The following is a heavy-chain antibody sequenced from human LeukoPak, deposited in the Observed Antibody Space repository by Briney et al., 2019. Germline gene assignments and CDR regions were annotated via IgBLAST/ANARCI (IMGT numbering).Heavy chain of an antibody. J-gene: IGHJ5*02. CDR2: IYYSGST. CDR1: GGSISSYY. CDR3: ARGILGELSFRINWFDP. D-gene: IGHD3-16*02. V-gene: IGHV4-59*08. Sequence: PSETLSLTCTVSGGSISSYYWSWIRQPPGKGLEWIGYIYYSGSTYYNPSLKSRVTISVDTSKNQFSLKLSSVTAADTAVYYCARGILGELSFRINWFDPWGQGTLVTVSS.